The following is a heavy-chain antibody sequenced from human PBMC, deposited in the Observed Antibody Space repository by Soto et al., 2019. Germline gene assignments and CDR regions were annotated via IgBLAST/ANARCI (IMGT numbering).Heavy chain of an antibody. CDR3: ARDGDYFGSGSPPLLSK. CDR1: GGSITRGGYC. CDR2: IYYSGRT. D-gene: IGHD3-10*01. J-gene: IGHJ4*02. V-gene: IGHV4-31*01. Sequence: QVQLQESGPGLVKPSQTLSLTCTVSGGSITRGGYCWTWIRQHPVKGLEWMGHIYYSGRTSYNPSLKSPVTISIDTSKNQCSLMLTSVTAADTAVYYCARDGDYFGSGSPPLLSKWGQGTLVTVSS.